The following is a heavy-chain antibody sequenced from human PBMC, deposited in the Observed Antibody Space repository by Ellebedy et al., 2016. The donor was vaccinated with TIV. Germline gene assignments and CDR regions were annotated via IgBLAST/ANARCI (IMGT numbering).Heavy chain of an antibody. CDR2: INSDGSST. Sequence: PGGSLRLSCAASGFTFSSHWMHWVRQVPGKGLVWVSRINSDGSSTSYADSVKGRFTISRDNDKNTLYLQMNSLRVEDTATYYCSVRPLAPDYVDHWGQGTLVTVSS. J-gene: IGHJ4*02. D-gene: IGHD3-3*02. CDR1: GFTFSSHW. CDR3: SVRPLAPDYVDH. V-gene: IGHV3-74*01.